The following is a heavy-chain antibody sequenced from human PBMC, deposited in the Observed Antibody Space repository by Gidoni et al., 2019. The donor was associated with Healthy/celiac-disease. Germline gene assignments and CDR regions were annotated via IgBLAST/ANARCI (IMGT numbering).Heavy chain of an antibody. CDR3: AKDGRGWLQPPRD. D-gene: IGHD5-12*01. CDR1: GFTFDDYA. V-gene: IGHV3-9*01. Sequence: EVQLVESGVGLVQPGRSLRLSCAASGFTFDDYAMHWVRQAPGKGLEWVSGISWKSGSIGYADSVKGRFTISRDNAKNSLYLQMNSLRAEDTALYYCAKDGRGWLQPPRDWGQGTMVTVSS. CDR2: ISWKSGSI. J-gene: IGHJ3*01.